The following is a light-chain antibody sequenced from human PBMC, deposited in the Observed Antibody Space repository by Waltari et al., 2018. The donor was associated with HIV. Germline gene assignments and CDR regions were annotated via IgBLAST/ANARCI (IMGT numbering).Light chain of an antibody. J-gene: IGKJ3*01. CDR3: QQFNTYPFS. CDR1: QGISSA. V-gene: IGKV1-13*02. Sequence: AIQLTQSPSSLSASVGDRVTITCRASQGISSALAWYQQKPGKAPKLLIYDASSLESGGPSRFSGSGSGTDFTLTISSLQPEDFAPYYCQQFNTYPFSFGPGTKVDIK. CDR2: DAS.